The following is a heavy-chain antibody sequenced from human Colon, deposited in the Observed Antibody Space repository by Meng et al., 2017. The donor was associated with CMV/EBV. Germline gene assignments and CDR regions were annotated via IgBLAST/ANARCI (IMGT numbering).Heavy chain of an antibody. CDR3: ARELARGGY. J-gene: IGHJ4*02. V-gene: IGHV1-18*01. CDR2: ISPYNGDT. CDR1: SYTFTHFG. Sequence: QVQLGQAGAEVTKPGASVKVSCKTSSYTFTHFGISWVQKAPGQGLEWMAYISPYNGDTNYAQRFQGRVALTTDTSTSTVYMELGSLTSDDTAMYYCARELARGGYWGQGTLVTVSS.